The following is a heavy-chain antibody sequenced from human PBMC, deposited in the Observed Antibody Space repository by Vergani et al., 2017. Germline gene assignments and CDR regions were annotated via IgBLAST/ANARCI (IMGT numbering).Heavy chain of an antibody. V-gene: IGHV1-69*06. D-gene: IGHD2-15*01. CDR3: ARGPQLHCSGGSCYDSYYYYYGMDV. Sequence: QVQLVQSGAEVKKPGASVKVSCKASGGTFSSYAISWVRQAPGQGLEWMGGIIPIFGTANYAQKFQGRVTITADKSTSTAYMELSSLRSEDTAVYYCARGPQLHCSGGSCYDSYYYYYGMDVWGQGTTVTVSS. J-gene: IGHJ6*02. CDR1: GGTFSSYA. CDR2: IIPIFGTA.